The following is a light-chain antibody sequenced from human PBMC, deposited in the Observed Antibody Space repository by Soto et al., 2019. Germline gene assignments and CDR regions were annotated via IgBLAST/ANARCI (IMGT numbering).Light chain of an antibody. Sequence: DIQITQSPSTLSASVVDRVTITCRASQTIDSWLAWYQQRPGKAPKLLIYKASTLKSGVPSRFSGSGSGTDFTLTITSLQSDDFAVYFCQQYTDWPITFGQGTRLEIK. CDR2: KAS. J-gene: IGKJ5*01. CDR3: QQYTDWPIT. V-gene: IGKV1-5*03. CDR1: QTIDSW.